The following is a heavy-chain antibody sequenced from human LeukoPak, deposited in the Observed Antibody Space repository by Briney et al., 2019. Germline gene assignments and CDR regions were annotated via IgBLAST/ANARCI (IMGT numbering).Heavy chain of an antibody. J-gene: IGHJ5*02. D-gene: IGHD3-22*01. Sequence: SETLSLTCAVCGGSFSGYYWSWIRQPPGKGLEWIGEINHSGSTNYNPSLKSRVTISVDTSKNQFSLKLSSVTAADTAVYYCARQRITMIVVVRRGMSWFDPWGQGTLVTVSS. CDR2: INHSGST. CDR3: ARQRITMIVVVRRGMSWFDP. V-gene: IGHV4-34*01. CDR1: GGSFSGYY.